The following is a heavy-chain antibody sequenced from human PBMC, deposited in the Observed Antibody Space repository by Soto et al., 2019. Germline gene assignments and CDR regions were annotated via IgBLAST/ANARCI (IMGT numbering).Heavy chain of an antibody. CDR3: ARDRYNWNRYFFDY. D-gene: IGHD1-1*01. CDR2: IYYTGST. J-gene: IGHJ4*02. V-gene: IGHV4-61*01. Sequence: SETLSLTCTVSGGSVSSDSNYWSWIRQPPGKGLEWTGYIYYTGSTKYNPSLKSRVSMSVDTSKNQFSLKLSSVTAADTAAYYCARDRYNWNRYFFDYWGQGTLVTVSS. CDR1: GGSVSSDSNY.